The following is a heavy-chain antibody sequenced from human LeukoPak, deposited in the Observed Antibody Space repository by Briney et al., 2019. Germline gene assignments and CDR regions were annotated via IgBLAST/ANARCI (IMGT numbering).Heavy chain of an antibody. J-gene: IGHJ6*02. D-gene: IGHD5-18*01. CDR1: GFTFSRNA. CDR2: ISNDGSNK. V-gene: IGHV3-30-3*01. CDR3: ARDFEGYTYGPGNYYYGMDV. Sequence: GGSLRLSCAASGFTFSRNAMHWVRQAPGKGLEWVAVISNDGSNKYYADSVKGRFTISRDNSKSTLYLQMNSLRAEDTAVYYCARDFEGYTYGPGNYYYGMDVWGQGTTVTVSS.